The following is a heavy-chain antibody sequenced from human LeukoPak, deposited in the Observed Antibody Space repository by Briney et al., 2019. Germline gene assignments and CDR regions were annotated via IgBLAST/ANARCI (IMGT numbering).Heavy chain of an antibody. CDR3: ARHEAGQDLGPTPY. CDR1: GGSFSGYY. Sequence: SETLSLTCAVYGGSFSGYYWSWIRQPPGKGLEWIGYIYQSGSTYYNPSLKSRVTISVDRSKNQFSLKLSSVTAADTAVYYCARHEAGQDLGPTPYWGQGTLVTVSS. J-gene: IGHJ4*02. CDR2: IYQSGST. D-gene: IGHD6-19*01. V-gene: IGHV4-34*01.